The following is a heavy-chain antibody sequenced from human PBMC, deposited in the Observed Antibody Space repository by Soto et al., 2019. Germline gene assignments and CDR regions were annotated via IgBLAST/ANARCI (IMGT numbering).Heavy chain of an antibody. CDR3: ARFDQVSYYFDY. Sequence: SETLSLTCTVSGGSITSYYWSWIRQPPGKGLEWIGYIYYRGSTNYNPSLKRRVTISVDTSKNQFSLKLSSVTAADTAVYYCARFDQVSYYFDYWGQGTLVTVSS. J-gene: IGHJ4*02. CDR2: IYYRGST. V-gene: IGHV4-59*01. CDR1: GGSITSYY.